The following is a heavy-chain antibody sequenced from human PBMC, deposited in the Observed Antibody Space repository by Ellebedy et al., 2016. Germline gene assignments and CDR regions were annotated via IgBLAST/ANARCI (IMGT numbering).Heavy chain of an antibody. CDR3: ARVGIVGATNFDY. J-gene: IGHJ4*02. V-gene: IGHV1-24*01. CDR2: FDPEDGET. Sequence: ASVKVSCXVSGYTLTELSMHWVRQAPGKGLEWMGSFDPEDGETIYAQKFQGRVTMTEDTSTDTAYMELRSLRSDDTAVYYCARVGIVGATNFDYWGQGTLVTVSS. D-gene: IGHD1-26*01. CDR1: GYTLTELS.